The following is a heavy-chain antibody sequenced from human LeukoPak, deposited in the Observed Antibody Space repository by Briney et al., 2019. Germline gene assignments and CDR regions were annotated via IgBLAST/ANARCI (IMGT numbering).Heavy chain of an antibody. CDR2: VYYTGST. CDR3: ARIDGDLLDS. Sequence: PSETLSLTCSVSGGSFSTYYWTWIRQPPGKGLEYIGYVYYTGSTNYNPSLQSRVGISIDTSKNQFSLKLRSVTAADTAVYFCARIDGDLLDSWGQGTLVAVSS. J-gene: IGHJ4*02. CDR1: GGSFSTYY. V-gene: IGHV4-59*08. D-gene: IGHD4-17*01.